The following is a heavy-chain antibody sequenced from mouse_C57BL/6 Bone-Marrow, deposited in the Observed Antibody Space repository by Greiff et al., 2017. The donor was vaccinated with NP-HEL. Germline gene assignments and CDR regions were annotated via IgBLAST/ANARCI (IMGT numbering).Heavy chain of an antibody. D-gene: IGHD2-3*01. CDR1: GFSFNTYA. CDR3: VSPYDGYSYAMDY. CDR2: IRSKSNNYAT. J-gene: IGHJ4*01. V-gene: IGHV10-1*01. Sequence: EVKLMESGGGLVQPKGSLKLSCAASGFSFNTYAMNWVRQAPGKGLEWVARIRSKSNNYATYYADSVKDRFTISRDDSESMLYLQMNNLKTEDTAMYYCVSPYDGYSYAMDYWGQGTSVTVSS.